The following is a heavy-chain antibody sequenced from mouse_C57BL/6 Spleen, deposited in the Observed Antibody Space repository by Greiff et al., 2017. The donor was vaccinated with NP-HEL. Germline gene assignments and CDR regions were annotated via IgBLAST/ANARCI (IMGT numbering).Heavy chain of an antibody. J-gene: IGHJ4*01. Sequence: EVKLQESGGGLVKPGGSLKLSCAASGFTFSDYGMHWVRQAPEKGLEWVAYISRGSSTIYYADTVKGRFTFSRDNSKNTRFLQLHSLRSEDTAMDYCARDDDYDGYAMDYWGKGTSVTVAT. V-gene: IGHV5-17*01. D-gene: IGHD2-4*01. CDR3: ARDDDYDGYAMDY. CDR1: GFTFSDYG. CDR2: ISRGSSTI.